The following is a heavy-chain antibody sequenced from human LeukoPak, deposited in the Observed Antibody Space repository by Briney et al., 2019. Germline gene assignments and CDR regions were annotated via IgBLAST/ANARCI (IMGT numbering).Heavy chain of an antibody. Sequence: GGPLRLSCATSGFTFSNYAMSWVRQAPGKGLEWLSAIRYSGGTTYYADSVEGRFTISSDKFKNTLYLQMNNLRAEDTAVYYCATLGVNTVTLPPDVYWGQGTLVTVSS. D-gene: IGHD4-17*01. V-gene: IGHV3-23*01. CDR2: IRYSGGTT. J-gene: IGHJ4*02. CDR1: GFTFSNYA. CDR3: ATLGVNTVTLPPDVY.